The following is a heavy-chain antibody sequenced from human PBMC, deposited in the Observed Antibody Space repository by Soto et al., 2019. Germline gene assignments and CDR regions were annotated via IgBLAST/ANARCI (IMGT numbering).Heavy chain of an antibody. Sequence: SQTLSLTCTVSGASISSSSDYWGWIRQSPGQGLEWIGSINYSGSTNYNPSLKSRVTISVDKSKNQFSLKLSSVTAADTAVYYCARSPDSSGYYPRWYYYGMDVWGQGTTVTVSS. CDR3: ARSPDSSGYYPRWYYYGMDV. CDR2: INYSGST. CDR1: GASISSSSDY. J-gene: IGHJ6*02. V-gene: IGHV4-39*07. D-gene: IGHD3-22*01.